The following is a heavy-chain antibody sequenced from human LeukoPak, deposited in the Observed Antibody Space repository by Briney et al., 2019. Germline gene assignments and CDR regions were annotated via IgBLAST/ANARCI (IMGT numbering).Heavy chain of an antibody. V-gene: IGHV4-59*12. D-gene: IGHD3-10*01. CDR3: ASGAPARYYYGSGSYYPHDY. Sequence: PSETLSLTCTVSGGSISSYYWSWIRQPPGKGLEWIGYIYYSGSINYNPSLKSRVTISVDTSKNQFSLKLSSVTAADTAVYYCASGAPARYYYGSGSYYPHDYWGQGTLVTVSS. CDR1: GGSISSYY. CDR2: IYYSGSI. J-gene: IGHJ4*02.